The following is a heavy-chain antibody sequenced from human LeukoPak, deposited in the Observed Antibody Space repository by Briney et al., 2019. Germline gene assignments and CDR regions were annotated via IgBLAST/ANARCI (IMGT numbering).Heavy chain of an antibody. CDR2: IYYSGST. CDR1: GGSISSGGYY. Sequence: SQTLSLTCTVSGGSISSGGYYWRWIRQHPGKGLEWIGYIYYSGSTYYNPSLKSRVTISVDTSKNQFFLKLSSVTAADTAVYYCARGRTYYYGSGLSGKDGMDVWGQGTTVTVSS. D-gene: IGHD3-10*01. CDR3: ARGRTYYYGSGLSGKDGMDV. V-gene: IGHV4-31*03. J-gene: IGHJ6*02.